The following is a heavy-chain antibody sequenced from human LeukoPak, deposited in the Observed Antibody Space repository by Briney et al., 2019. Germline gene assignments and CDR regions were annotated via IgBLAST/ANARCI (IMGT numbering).Heavy chain of an antibody. D-gene: IGHD1-26*01. Sequence: ASVKVSCKASGYTFTSYYMHWVRQAPGQGLEWMGIINPSGGSTSYAQKFQGRVTMTRDTSTSTVYMELSSLRSEDTAVYYCARDPSGSRYYYYMDVWGKGTTVTVSS. CDR1: GYTFTSYY. J-gene: IGHJ6*03. CDR3: ARDPSGSRYYYYMDV. CDR2: INPSGGST. V-gene: IGHV1-46*01.